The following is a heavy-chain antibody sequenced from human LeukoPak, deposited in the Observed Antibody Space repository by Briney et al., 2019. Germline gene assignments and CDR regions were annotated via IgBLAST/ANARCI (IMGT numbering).Heavy chain of an antibody. CDR3: ASASGSYFGVQAFDI. D-gene: IGHD1-26*01. CDR2: IIPIFGTA. CDR1: GGTFSSYA. V-gene: IGHV1-69*13. Sequence: GASVKVSCKASGGTFSSYAISWVRQAPGQGLEWMGGIIPIFGTANYAQKFQGRVTITADESTSTAYMELSSLRSEDTAVYYCASASGSYFGVQAFDIWGQGTMVTVSS. J-gene: IGHJ3*02.